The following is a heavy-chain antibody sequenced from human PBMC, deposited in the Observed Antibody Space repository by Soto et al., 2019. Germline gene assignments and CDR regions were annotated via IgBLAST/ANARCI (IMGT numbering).Heavy chain of an antibody. CDR2: INTGNGNT. V-gene: IGHV1-3*04. J-gene: IGHJ4*02. CDR1: GYAFTSHL. Sequence: GAPVKVSCKPSGYAFTSHLLYWVRQAPGQRLEWMGWINTGNGNTKNSQKFQGRVTITRDTSASTAYMELSSLTSEDTAVYYCASGNCGYICYHDYWGQGTLVTAPQ. D-gene: IGHD5-12*01. CDR3: ASGNCGYICYHDY.